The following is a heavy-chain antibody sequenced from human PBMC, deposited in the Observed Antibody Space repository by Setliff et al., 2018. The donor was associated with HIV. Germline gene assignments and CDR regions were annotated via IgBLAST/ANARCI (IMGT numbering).Heavy chain of an antibody. CDR2: IHISGTT. CDR1: GGSISSGSDY. D-gene: IGHD3-3*01. CDR3: ARDVMEWFGNYFDN. J-gene: IGHJ4*02. Sequence: PSETLSLTCTVSGGSISSGSDYWSWIRQPAGKGLEWIGQIHISGTTNYNPSLKCRVTISIDTSKHQFSLKLTSLNAADTAFYYCARDVMEWFGNYFDNWGQGALVTVSS. V-gene: IGHV4-61*09.